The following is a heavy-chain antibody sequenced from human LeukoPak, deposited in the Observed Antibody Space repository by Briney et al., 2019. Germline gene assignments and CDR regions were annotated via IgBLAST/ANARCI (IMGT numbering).Heavy chain of an antibody. D-gene: IGHD2-2*01. J-gene: IGHJ5*02. V-gene: IGHV1-8*01. CDR2: MNPNRGNT. Sequence: ASVKVSCKASGYTFTSYDINWVRQATGQELEWMGWMNPNRGNTGYAQKFQGRVTMTRNTSISTAYMELSSLRSEDTAVYYCAREWDIVVVPAAIGFDPWGQGTLVTVSS. CDR1: GYTFTSYD. CDR3: AREWDIVVVPAAIGFDP.